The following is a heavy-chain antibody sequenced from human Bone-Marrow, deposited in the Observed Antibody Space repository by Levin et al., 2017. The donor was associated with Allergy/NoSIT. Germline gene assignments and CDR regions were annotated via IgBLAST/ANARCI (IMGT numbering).Heavy chain of an antibody. CDR2: ISYDGSNE. D-gene: IGHD3-22*01. J-gene: IGHJ4*02. V-gene: IGHV3-30*18. CDR3: AKDRLTLTTGGTPEY. CDR1: GFTFSDFG. Sequence: RAGGSLRLSCAASGFTFSDFGMHWVRQAPGKGLEWITVISYDGSNEHYADSVKGRFSVSRDNSKSTVYLQMNSLRYEDTAVYFCAKDRLTLTTGGTPEYWGQGTLVTVSS.